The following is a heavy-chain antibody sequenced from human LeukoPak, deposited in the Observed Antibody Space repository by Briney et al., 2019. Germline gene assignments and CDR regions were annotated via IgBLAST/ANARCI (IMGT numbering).Heavy chain of an antibody. CDR2: ISPYNGST. J-gene: IGHJ4*02. V-gene: IGHV1-18*01. CDR1: GYTFSNYG. CDR3: ARDGRPYYYDPSGYYTNYYFDF. D-gene: IGHD3-22*01. Sequence: ASVKVSCKASGYTFSNYGLSWVRQAPGQGLEWMGWISPYNGSTDFPQNFQGRVTMDTDTSTSTAYMELRSLRSDDTAVYYCARDGRPYYYDPSGYYTNYYFDFWGQGTLVTVSS.